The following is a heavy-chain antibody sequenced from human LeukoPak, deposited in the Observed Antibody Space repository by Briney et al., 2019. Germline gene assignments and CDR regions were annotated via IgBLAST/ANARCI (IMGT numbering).Heavy chain of an antibody. D-gene: IGHD5-12*01. CDR1: GYSFTSYW. V-gene: IGHV5-51*01. Sequence: GESLKISCKGSGYSFTSYWIGWVRQVPGKGLEWMGIIYPGDSDTRYSPSFQGQVTISADKSISTAYLQWSSLKASDTAMYYRARHDSGYEWGYWFDPWGQGTLVTVSS. CDR2: IYPGDSDT. J-gene: IGHJ5*02. CDR3: ARHDSGYEWGYWFDP.